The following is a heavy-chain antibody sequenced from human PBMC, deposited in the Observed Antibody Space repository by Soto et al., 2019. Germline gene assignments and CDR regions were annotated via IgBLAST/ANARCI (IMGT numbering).Heavy chain of an antibody. CDR1: GGSISSGDYY. CDR3: ARAPYGGNAPLYYFDY. V-gene: IGHV4-30-4*01. D-gene: IGHD4-17*01. Sequence: PSETLSLTCTVSGGSISSGDYYWSWIRQPPGKGLEWIGYIYYSGSTYYNPSLKSRVTISVDTSKNQFSLKLSSVTAADTAVYYCARAPYGGNAPLYYFDYWSQGTLVTVSS. CDR2: IYYSGST. J-gene: IGHJ4*02.